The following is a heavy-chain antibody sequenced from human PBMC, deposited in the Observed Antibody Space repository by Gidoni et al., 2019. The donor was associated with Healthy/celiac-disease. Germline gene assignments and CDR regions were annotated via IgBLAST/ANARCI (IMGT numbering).Heavy chain of an antibody. CDR3: AKDSNYDILTGYHDY. CDR2: ISWSSDSI. J-gene: IGHJ4*02. CDR1: GFTFDDYA. D-gene: IGHD3-9*01. V-gene: IGHV3-9*01. Sequence: EVQLVESGGGLVQPGRSLRLSCAASGFTFDDYAMHWVRQGHGKGLEWVTSISWSSDSIGYADSVKGRFTISRDNAKNSLYRQMNSLRAEDTALYYCAKDSNYDILTGYHDYWGQGTLVTVSS.